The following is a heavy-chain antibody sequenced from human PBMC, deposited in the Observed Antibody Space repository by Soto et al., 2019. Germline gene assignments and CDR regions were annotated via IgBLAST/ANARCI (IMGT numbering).Heavy chain of an antibody. CDR3: AKGSGSHYDYFDY. CDR1: GFTFSTYT. CDR2: ITGGSNT. D-gene: IGHD1-26*01. V-gene: IGHV3-23*01. Sequence: RGSLRLSCAASGFTFSTYTMNWFRQAPGKGLEWVSAITGGSNTYYGDSVKGRFTISRDNSKKTLYLQMNSLRVEDTAVYYCAKGSGSHYDYFDYWGRGTLVTVSS. J-gene: IGHJ4*02.